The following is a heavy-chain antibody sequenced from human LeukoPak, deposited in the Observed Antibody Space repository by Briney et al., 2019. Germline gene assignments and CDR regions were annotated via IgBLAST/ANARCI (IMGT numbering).Heavy chain of an antibody. Sequence: PSETLSLTCTVSGGSISSGDYYWSWIRQPPGKGLEWIGYIYYSGSTYYNPSLKSRVTISVDTSRYQFSLKLSSVTAADTAVYYCARDRSITMVRGTDGFDPWGQGTLVTVSS. CDR1: GGSISSGDYY. CDR2: IYYSGST. CDR3: ARDRSITMVRGTDGFDP. J-gene: IGHJ5*02. D-gene: IGHD3-10*01. V-gene: IGHV4-30-4*08.